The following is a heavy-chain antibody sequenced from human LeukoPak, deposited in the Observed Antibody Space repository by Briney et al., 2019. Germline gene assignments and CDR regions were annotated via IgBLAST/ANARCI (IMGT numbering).Heavy chain of an antibody. J-gene: IGHJ4*02. CDR2: ISYDGSTK. CDR3: ATPPTAYTSGSLGY. CDR1: GFTFSNFG. D-gene: IGHD3-22*01. Sequence: GRSLRLPCEASGFTFSNFGMHWARQAPGKGLEWVAIISYDGSTKYYADSVKGRFSISRDNSKNTLYLQMNSLRVEDTAVYYCATPPTAYTSGSLGYWGQGTLVTVSS. V-gene: IGHV3-30*03.